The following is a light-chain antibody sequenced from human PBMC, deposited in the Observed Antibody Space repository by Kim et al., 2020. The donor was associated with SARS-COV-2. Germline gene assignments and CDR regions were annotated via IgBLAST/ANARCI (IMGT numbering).Light chain of an antibody. V-gene: IGKV1-39*01. Sequence: DIQMTQSPSSLSASVGDRVTITCRASQSITNYLNWYQQKPGKAPKVLIYGASSLQSGVPSRFSGSGSGTDFTLTISSLQPDDFATYYCQQSYSMPRTFGPGTKLEI. CDR3: QQSYSMPRT. CDR2: GAS. J-gene: IGKJ1*01. CDR1: QSITNY.